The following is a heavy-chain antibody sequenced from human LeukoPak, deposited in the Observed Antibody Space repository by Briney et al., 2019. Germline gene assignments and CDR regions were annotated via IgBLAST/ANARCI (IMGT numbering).Heavy chain of an antibody. J-gene: IGHJ3*02. CDR3: ARAACSSTSCHPNVVPFDI. CDR2: ISAYNGNT. V-gene: IGHV1-18*01. Sequence: ASVKVSCKASGYAFTSYGISWVRQAPRQGLEWMGWISAYNGNTNYAQKLQGRVTMTTDTSTSTAYMELRSLRSDDTAVYYCARAACSSTSCHPNVVPFDIWGQGTMVTVSS. CDR1: GYAFTSYG. D-gene: IGHD2-2*01.